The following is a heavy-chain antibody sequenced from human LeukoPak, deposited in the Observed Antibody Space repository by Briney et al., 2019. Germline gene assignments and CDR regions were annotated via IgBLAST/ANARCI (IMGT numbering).Heavy chain of an antibody. D-gene: IGHD6-6*01. J-gene: IGHJ4*02. CDR1: GFTFGSYA. Sequence: PGGSLRLSCSASGFTFGSYAMSWVRQAPGRGLEWVSTISSSAGNTYYADSVKGRFTISRDNSKNTLYVQMTSLRAEDTAVYYCAKRGHSSSSGAPDFDYWGQGTLVTVSS. CDR3: AKRGHSSSSGAPDFDY. CDR2: ISSSAGNT. V-gene: IGHV3-23*01.